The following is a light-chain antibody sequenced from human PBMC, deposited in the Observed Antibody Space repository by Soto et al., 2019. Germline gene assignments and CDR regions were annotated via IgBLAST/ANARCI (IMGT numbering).Light chain of an antibody. V-gene: IGKV1-9*01. CDR3: QQLSRYPLT. J-gene: IGKJ4*01. CDR2: SAS. CDR1: QALGNY. Sequence: DIEMTQSPSSLSASVGDRVTITCRASQALGNYLNWYQQKPGKAPDLLIYSASTLQSGVPSRFSGSGSETEFSLTIRALQPEDFATYYCQQLSRYPLTFGGGTKVDIK.